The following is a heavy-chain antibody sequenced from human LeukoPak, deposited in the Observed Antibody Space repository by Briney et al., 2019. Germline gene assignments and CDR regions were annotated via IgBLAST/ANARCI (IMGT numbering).Heavy chain of an antibody. CDR1: GFTFSSYG. V-gene: IGHV3-33*01. D-gene: IGHD1-7*01. Sequence: GGSMRLSCAASGFTFSSYGMHWVRQAPGKGLEWVAVIWYDGSNKYYEDSVKGRFTISRDNSKNTLYLQMNSLRAEDTAVYYCARDSLTGTTGNFDYWGQGTLVTVSS. J-gene: IGHJ4*02. CDR3: ARDSLTGTTGNFDY. CDR2: IWYDGSNK.